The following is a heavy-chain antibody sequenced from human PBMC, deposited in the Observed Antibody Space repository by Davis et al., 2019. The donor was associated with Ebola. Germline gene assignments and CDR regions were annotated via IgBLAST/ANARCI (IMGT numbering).Heavy chain of an antibody. D-gene: IGHD3-10*01. V-gene: IGHV3-74*01. CDR3: ARDGENYSDLDY. CDR2: IKSDGSST. Sequence: GESLKISCAASGFTFSSYWMHWVRQAPGKGLVWVSLIKSDGSSTRYADSVKGRFTISRDNAKNTLYLQMNSLRAEDTAVYYCARDGENYSDLDYWGQGTLVTVSS. CDR1: GFTFSSYW. J-gene: IGHJ4*02.